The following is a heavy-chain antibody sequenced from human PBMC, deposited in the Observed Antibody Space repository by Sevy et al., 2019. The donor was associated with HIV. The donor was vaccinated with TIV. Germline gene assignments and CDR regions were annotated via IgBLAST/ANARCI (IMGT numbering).Heavy chain of an antibody. CDR2: IEGSRDFT. J-gene: IGHJ4*02. V-gene: IGHV3-23*01. CDR3: GKDIYAWGFDH. Sequence: GGSLRLSCAASGFSMSGNAMSWVRKAPGKGLEWVSAIEGSRDFTHYADSVKGRFTISRDSSKNTLYLQMNSLRAEDTAVYYCGKDIYAWGFDHWGQGILVTVSS. D-gene: IGHD2-2*01. CDR1: GFSMSGNA.